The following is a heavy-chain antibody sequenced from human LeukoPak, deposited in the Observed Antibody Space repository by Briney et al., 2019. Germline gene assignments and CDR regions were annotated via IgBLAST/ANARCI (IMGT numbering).Heavy chain of an antibody. D-gene: IGHD7-27*01. CDR1: GFTFTNYW. Sequence: GGSLRLSCAASGFTFTNYWMSWVRQTPGEAPEWVANIKQDGSEMYYLDSVKGRFTISRDNAKNSLYLQMNSLRGDDTAIYYCARDKVTGASYFDYWGQGTLVTVSP. CDR2: IKQDGSEM. V-gene: IGHV3-7*01. J-gene: IGHJ4*02. CDR3: ARDKVTGASYFDY.